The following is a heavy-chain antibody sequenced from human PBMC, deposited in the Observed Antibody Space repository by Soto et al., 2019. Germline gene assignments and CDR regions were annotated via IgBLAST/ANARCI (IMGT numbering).Heavy chain of an antibody. CDR1: GGTFSSYA. CDR3: ARGSDYDFWSGYYYYYYGMDV. V-gene: IGHV1-69*06. CDR2: IIPIFGTA. Sequence: GASVKVSCKASGGTFSSYAISWVRQAPGQGLEWMGGIIPIFGTANYAQKFKGRVTITADKSTGTAYMELSSLRSEDTAVYYCARGSDYDFWSGYYYYYYGMDVWGQGTTVTVSS. D-gene: IGHD3-3*01. J-gene: IGHJ6*02.